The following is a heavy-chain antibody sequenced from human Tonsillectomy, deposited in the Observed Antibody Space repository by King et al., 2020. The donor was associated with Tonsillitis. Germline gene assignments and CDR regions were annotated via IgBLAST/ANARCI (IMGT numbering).Heavy chain of an antibody. CDR3: AHRGRYSISSLNAGEHYWFDP. CDR1: GFSLTTGGVG. D-gene: IGHD6-6*01. CDR2: IYWDDNK. V-gene: IGHV2-5*02. J-gene: IGHJ5*02. Sequence: TLKESGPTLVKPTQTLTLTCTFSGFSLTTGGVGVGWIRQPPGKALEWLALIYWDDNKRYSPSLKSRLTITKDTSKNFVVLTMTNIDPVDTATYYCAHRGRYSISSLNAGEHYWFDPWGQGTLVTVSS.